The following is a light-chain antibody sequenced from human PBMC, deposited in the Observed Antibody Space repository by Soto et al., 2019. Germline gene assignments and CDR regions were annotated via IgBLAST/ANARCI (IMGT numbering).Light chain of an antibody. V-gene: IGLV1-51*01. CDR2: DND. J-gene: IGLJ2*01. CDR3: GTWERSLTAGV. CDR1: TTNVGSSY. Sequence: QSVLTQPPSVSAAPGQKVTISCSGSTTNVGSSYVSWYQQLPGTAPKLLIYDNDKRPSGIPDRFSGSKSGTSATLDITGLQAGDEADYYCGTWERSLTAGVFGGGTKVTVL.